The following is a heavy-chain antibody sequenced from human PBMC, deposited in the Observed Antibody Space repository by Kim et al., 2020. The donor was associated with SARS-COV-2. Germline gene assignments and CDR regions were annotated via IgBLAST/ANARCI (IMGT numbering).Heavy chain of an antibody. V-gene: IGHV7-4-1*02. D-gene: IGHD3-10*01. CDR2: INTNTGNP. CDR3: ARESRWFGEEVGMDV. CDR1: GYTFTSYA. Sequence: ASVKVSCKASGYTFTSYAMNWVRQAPGQGLEWMGWINTNTGNPTYAQGFTGRFVFSLDTSVSTAYLQISSLKAEDTAVYYCARESRWFGEEVGMDVWGQGTTVTVSS. J-gene: IGHJ6*02.